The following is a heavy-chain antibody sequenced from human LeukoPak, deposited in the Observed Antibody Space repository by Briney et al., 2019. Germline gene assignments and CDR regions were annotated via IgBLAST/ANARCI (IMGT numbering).Heavy chain of an antibody. J-gene: IGHJ4*02. CDR1: GYSISSGYY. Sequence: SETLSLTCTVSGYSISSGYYWGWIRQPPGKGLEWIGSIYHSGSTYYNPSLKSRVTISVDTSKNQFSLKLSSVTAADTAVYYCVRGKTTVTPPYYFDYWGQGTLVTVSS. D-gene: IGHD4-17*01. CDR3: VRGKTTVTPPYYFDY. CDR2: IYHSGST. V-gene: IGHV4-38-2*02.